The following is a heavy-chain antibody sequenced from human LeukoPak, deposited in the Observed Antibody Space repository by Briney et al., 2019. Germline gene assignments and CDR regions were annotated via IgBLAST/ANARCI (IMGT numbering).Heavy chain of an antibody. Sequence: SQTLSLTCTVSGGSISSGSYYWSWIRQPAGKGLEWIGRIYTSGSTNYIPSLKSRVTISLDTSKNQFSLKLSSVTATDTAMFYCARHSPYYYDSSGPRGDAFDIWGQGTMVTVSS. D-gene: IGHD3-22*01. CDR2: IYTSGST. V-gene: IGHV4-61*02. CDR3: ARHSPYYYDSSGPRGDAFDI. J-gene: IGHJ3*02. CDR1: GGSISSGSYY.